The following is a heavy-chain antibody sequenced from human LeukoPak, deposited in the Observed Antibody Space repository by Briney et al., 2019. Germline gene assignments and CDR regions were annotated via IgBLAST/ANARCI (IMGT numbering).Heavy chain of an antibody. CDR1: SGSIYNPY. CDR2: IYDSGNT. D-gene: IGHD5-18*01. J-gene: IGHJ4*02. CDR3: ARDQIGYGLDY. V-gene: IGHV4-59*11. Sequence: SETLSLTCIVSSGSIYNPYWSWFRQPPGKGLEWIGYIYDSGNTNYNPSLKSRVTISIDMSKTQFSLNLTSVTAADTAVYYCARDQIGYGLDYWGQGTLVTVSS.